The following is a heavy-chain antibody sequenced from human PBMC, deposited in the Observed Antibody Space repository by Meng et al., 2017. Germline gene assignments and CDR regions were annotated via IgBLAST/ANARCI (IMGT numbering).Heavy chain of an antibody. J-gene: IGHJ4*02. Sequence: VRVVQSGAEVKKPGASVKVSCKPSGYNFPDYYIPWVRRAPGQGLEWMGRINPKSGDTHYAQKFQARVTMTGDTSISTAYMELSGLRSDNTAMYYCARDEDISAAGKLFGDYWGQGTLVTVSS. CDR3: ARDEDISAAGKLFGDY. D-gene: IGHD6-25*01. CDR1: GYNFPDYY. CDR2: INPKSGDT. V-gene: IGHV1-2*06.